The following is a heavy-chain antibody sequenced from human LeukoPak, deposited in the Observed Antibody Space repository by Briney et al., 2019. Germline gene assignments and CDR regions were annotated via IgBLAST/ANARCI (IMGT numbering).Heavy chain of an antibody. CDR3: ACHFDI. J-gene: IGHJ3*02. CDR2: IWYDGSKT. Sequence: LRLSCAASGFTFSSHGMHWVRQAPGKGLEWVAVIWYDGSKTYYADSAKGRFTVSRDNSKNTLYLQMNSLKTEDTAVYYCACHFDIWGQGTMVTVSS. CDR1: GFTFSSHG. V-gene: IGHV3-33*01.